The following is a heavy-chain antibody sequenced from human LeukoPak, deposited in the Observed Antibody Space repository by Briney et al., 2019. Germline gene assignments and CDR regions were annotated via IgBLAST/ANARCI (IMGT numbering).Heavy chain of an antibody. CDR1: GFTFSSYE. D-gene: IGHD1-1*01. J-gene: IGHJ6*03. CDR2: ISSSGSTI. V-gene: IGHV3-48*03. CDR3: ARYWKGNYYYYMDV. Sequence: GGSLRLSCAASGFTFSSYEMNWVRQAPGKGLEWVSYISSSGSTIYYADSVKGRFTISRDNAKNSLYLQMNSLRAEDTALYYCARYWKGNYYYYMDVWGKGTTVTVSS.